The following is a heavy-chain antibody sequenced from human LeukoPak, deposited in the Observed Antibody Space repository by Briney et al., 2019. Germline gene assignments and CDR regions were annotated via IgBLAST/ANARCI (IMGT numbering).Heavy chain of an antibody. CDR2: IYYSGST. D-gene: IGHD4-23*01. CDR3: ARGFALRWPNRIFDY. CDR1: GGSISSGGYY. Sequence: SETLSLTCTVSGGSISSGGYYWSWIRQHPGKGLEWIGYIYYSGSTYYNPSLKSRVTISVDTSKNQFSLKLSSVTAADTAVYYCARGFALRWPNRIFDYWGQGTLVTVSS. V-gene: IGHV4-31*03. J-gene: IGHJ4*02.